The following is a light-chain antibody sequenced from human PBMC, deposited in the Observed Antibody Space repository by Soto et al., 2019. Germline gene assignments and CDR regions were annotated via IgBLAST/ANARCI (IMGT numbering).Light chain of an antibody. CDR1: QSVSSY. CDR2: DAS. Sequence: EIVLTQSPATLSLSPGNRATLSCRASQSVSSYLAWYPQKPGQAPRLLIYDASNRATGIPARVSGSGSGTDFTLTITSLEPEDFAVYYCQQRSNWPSTFGGGTKVEIK. CDR3: QQRSNWPST. J-gene: IGKJ4*01. V-gene: IGKV3-11*01.